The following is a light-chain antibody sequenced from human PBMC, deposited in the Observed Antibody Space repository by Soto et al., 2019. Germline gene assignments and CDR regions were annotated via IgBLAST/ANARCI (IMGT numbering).Light chain of an antibody. CDR1: SSNIANNY. Sequence: QSVLTQPPSVSAAPGQTVTISCSGSSSNIANNYVSWYQQLPGTAPKLLIFENNKRPSGIPDRFSGSKSGTSATLGITGLQTGDEAVYYCGTWDSSLLGVVFGGGTKLTVL. J-gene: IGLJ2*01. CDR3: GTWDSSLLGVV. CDR2: ENN. V-gene: IGLV1-51*01.